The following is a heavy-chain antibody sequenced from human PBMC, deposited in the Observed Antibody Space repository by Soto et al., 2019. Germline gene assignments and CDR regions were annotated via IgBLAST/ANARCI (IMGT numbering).Heavy chain of an antibody. CDR1: GGSISSYY. CDR2: IYYSGST. J-gene: IGHJ4*02. Sequence: PSETLSLTCTVSGGSISSYYWSWIRQPPGKGLEWIGYIYYSGSTNYNPSLKSRVTISVDTSKNQFSLKLSSVTAADTAVYYCAGGDYGRLYYFDYWGQGTLVTVSS. D-gene: IGHD4-17*01. CDR3: AGGDYGRLYYFDY. V-gene: IGHV4-59*01.